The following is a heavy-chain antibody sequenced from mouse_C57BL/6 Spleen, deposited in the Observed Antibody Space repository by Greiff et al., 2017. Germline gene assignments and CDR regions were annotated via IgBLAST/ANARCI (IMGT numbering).Heavy chain of an antibody. CDR3: ARPSYYGSSYGGYFDV. D-gene: IGHD1-1*01. CDR2: IYPGDGDT. Sequence: VQLQQSGAELVKPAASVKISCKASGYAFSSYWMNWVKQRPGKGLEWIGQIYPGDGDTNYNGKFKGKATLTADKSSSTAYMQLSSLTSEDSAVYFCARPSYYGSSYGGYFDVWGTGTTVTVSS. CDR1: GYAFSSYW. V-gene: IGHV1-80*01. J-gene: IGHJ1*03.